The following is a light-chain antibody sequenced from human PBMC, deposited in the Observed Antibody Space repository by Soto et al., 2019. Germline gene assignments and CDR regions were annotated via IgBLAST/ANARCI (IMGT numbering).Light chain of an antibody. Sequence: DIQMTQSPSSLSASVGDRVTITCRASQGIANYLAWYQQKPGKVPKVSIYAASTLQSGVPSRFSGTGSGTDFTLTISSLQPEDVATYYCQKYNSASETFGPGTKVDLK. CDR1: QGIANY. CDR3: QKYNSASET. CDR2: AAS. V-gene: IGKV1-27*01. J-gene: IGKJ3*01.